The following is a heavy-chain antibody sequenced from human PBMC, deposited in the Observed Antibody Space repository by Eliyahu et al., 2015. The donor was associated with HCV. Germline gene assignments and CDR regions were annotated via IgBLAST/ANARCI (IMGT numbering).Heavy chain of an antibody. V-gene: IGHV2-5*02. CDR3: AHRRHRSGDWDVGDFDY. Sequence: QITLNVSGPTVVNPTQTLTLTCSFSGFSLTSSPVGVGWIRQPPGKALECLGFIYWDDDKRYNPSLTSRLAIVKDTARSQIVLTMSSVGPADTGTYYCAHRRHRSGDWDVGDFDYWSQGALVTVS. J-gene: IGHJ4*02. CDR2: IYWDDDK. CDR1: GFSLTSSPVG. D-gene: IGHD2-21*01.